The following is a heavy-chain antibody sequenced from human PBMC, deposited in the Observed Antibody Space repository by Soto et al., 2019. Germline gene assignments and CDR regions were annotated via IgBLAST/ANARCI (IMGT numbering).Heavy chain of an antibody. D-gene: IGHD3-10*01. CDR2: IYYSGST. J-gene: IGHJ6*02. CDR3: ARHVYYDASGTIGYYYGMDV. V-gene: IGHV4-39*01. Sequence: SETLSLTCSVSGGSISSSSYHWDWIRQPPGKGLEWIGSIYYSGSTYYNPSLKSRVTISVDTSKNQFSLKLSSVTAAETAVYFCARHVYYDASGTIGYYYGMDVWGQGTTVTVSS. CDR1: GGSISSSSYH.